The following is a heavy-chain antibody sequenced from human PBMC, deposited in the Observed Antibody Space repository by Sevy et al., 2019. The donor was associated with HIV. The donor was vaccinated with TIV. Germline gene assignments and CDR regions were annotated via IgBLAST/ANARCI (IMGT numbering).Heavy chain of an antibody. Sequence: GGSLRLSCAASGFSFSMKAMSWVRRAPGKGLEWVAVIWYDGSNKYYADSVKGRFTISRDNSKNTMYLQMNSLRAEDTAADDCARERGYDSSGYYYWYYYYGMDVWGQGTTVTVSS. D-gene: IGHD3-22*01. V-gene: IGHV3-33*07. CDR1: GFSFSMKA. J-gene: IGHJ6*02. CDR2: IWYDGSNK. CDR3: ARERGYDSSGYYYWYYYYGMDV.